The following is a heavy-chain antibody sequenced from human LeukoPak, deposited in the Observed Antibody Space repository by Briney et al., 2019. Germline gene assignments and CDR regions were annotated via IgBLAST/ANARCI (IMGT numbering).Heavy chain of an antibody. D-gene: IGHD7-27*01. V-gene: IGHV1-8*01. CDR1: GYTFTSYD. CDR3: ARGKWGRPYYYYMDV. Sequence: GASVKVSCKASGYTFTSYDINWVRQATGQGLEWMGWMNPNSGNTGYAQKFQGRVTMTRNTSISTAYMELSSLRSEDTAVYYCARGKWGRPYYYYMDVWGKGTTVTVSS. J-gene: IGHJ6*03. CDR2: MNPNSGNT.